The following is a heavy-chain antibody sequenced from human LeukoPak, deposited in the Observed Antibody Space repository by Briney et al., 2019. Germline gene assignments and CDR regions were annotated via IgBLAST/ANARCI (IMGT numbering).Heavy chain of an antibody. CDR2: ISAYNGNT. J-gene: IGHJ4*02. V-gene: IGHV1-18*01. D-gene: IGHD3-22*01. Sequence: GASVKVSCKASGYTFTSYGISWVRQAPGQGLEWMGWISAYNGNTNYAQELQGRVTMTTDTSTSTAYMELRSLRSDDTAVYYCARDPPYYYDSSGYYYAIFDYWGQGTLVTVSS. CDR1: GYTFTSYG. CDR3: ARDPPYYYDSSGYYYAIFDY.